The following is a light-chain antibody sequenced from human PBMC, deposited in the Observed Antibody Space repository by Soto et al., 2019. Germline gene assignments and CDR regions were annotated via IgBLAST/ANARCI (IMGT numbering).Light chain of an antibody. CDR3: GTWDIRLNINWV. CDR2: ENN. CDR1: SSNIGNNY. V-gene: IGLV1-51*02. Sequence: SVLTQPPSVSAAPGQKVTISCSGSSSNIGNNYVSWYQHLPGTAPRLLIFENNKRPSGIPDRFSGSKSGTSATLAITGLQTGDEADYYCGTWDIRLNINWVFGGGTKVTVL. J-gene: IGLJ3*02.